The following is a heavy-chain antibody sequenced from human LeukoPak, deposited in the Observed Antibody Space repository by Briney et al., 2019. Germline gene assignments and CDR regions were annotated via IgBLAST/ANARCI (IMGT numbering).Heavy chain of an antibody. CDR1: GGSISSSNW. D-gene: IGHD3-10*01. J-gene: IGHJ4*02. CDR3: AREMGGLGSGTFDY. V-gene: IGHV4-4*02. CDR2: IYHSGST. Sequence: SGTLSLTCAVSGGSISSSNWWSWVRQSPGKGLEWIGAIYHSGSTNYNPSLKSRVTISVGKSKNQFSLKLSSVTAADTAVYYCAREMGGLGSGTFDYWGQGTLVTVSS.